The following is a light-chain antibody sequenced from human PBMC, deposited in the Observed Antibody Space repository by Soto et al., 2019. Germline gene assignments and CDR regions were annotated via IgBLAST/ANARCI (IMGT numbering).Light chain of an antibody. CDR2: ATS. CDR1: QSVSSSY. V-gene: IGKV3-20*01. CDR3: PHYGVSPLVT. Sequence: EIVLTQSPCTLSLSPGERATLSCRASQSVSSSYLACYQQKRDPAPRLLIYATSCRTTGIPDRFSGRGSGRDFSLTITTLEREDFAVYFSPHYGVSPLVTFGQGTRLEIK. J-gene: IGKJ5*01.